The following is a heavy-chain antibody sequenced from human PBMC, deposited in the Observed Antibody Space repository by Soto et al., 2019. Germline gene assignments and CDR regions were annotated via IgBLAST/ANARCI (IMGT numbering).Heavy chain of an antibody. D-gene: IGHD3-3*01. CDR3: ARLVPRDYDSDY. CDR1: GGSISSSSYY. V-gene: IGHV4-39*01. Sequence: SETLSLTCTVSGGSISSSSYYWGWIRQPPGKGLEWIGSIYYSGSTYYNPSLKSRVTISVDTSKNQFSLKLSSVTAADTAVYYCARLVPRDYDSDYWGQGTLVTVSS. J-gene: IGHJ4*02. CDR2: IYYSGST.